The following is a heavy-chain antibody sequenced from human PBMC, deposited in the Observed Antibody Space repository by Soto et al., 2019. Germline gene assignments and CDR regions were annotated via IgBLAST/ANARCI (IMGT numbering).Heavy chain of an antibody. D-gene: IGHD3-16*01. CDR1: GFSLSTTGVG. V-gene: IGHV2-5*02. Sequence: QITLKESGPTLVRPTQTLTLTCTFSGFSLSTTGVGVGWIRQPPGKALEWLALIYWDDDKRYSPSLKSRLTITKDTSKTEVILTITNMDPVDTATYYCAPSLRYYGLVRELATYFDPWGQGTLVTVSS. J-gene: IGHJ5*02. CDR3: APSLRYYGLVRELATYFDP. CDR2: IYWDDDK.